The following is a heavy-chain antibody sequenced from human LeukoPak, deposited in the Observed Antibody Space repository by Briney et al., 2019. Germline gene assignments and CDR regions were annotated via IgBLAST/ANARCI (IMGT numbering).Heavy chain of an antibody. CDR3: ARDLPVAGSDC. V-gene: IGHV3-53*01. Sequence: GGSLRLSCAASGFTVGSNYMSWVRQAPGKGLEWVSVIYSGGSTYYADSVKGRFTISRDNSKNTLYLQMNSLRAEDTAVYYCARDLPVAGSDCWGQGTLVTVSS. CDR2: IYSGGST. CDR1: GFTVGSNY. D-gene: IGHD6-19*01. J-gene: IGHJ4*02.